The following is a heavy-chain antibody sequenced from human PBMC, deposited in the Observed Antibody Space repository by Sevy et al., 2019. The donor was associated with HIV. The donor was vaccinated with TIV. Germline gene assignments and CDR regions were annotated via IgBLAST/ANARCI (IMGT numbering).Heavy chain of an antibody. Sequence: ASVKVSCKASGYTFSDSGYYVHWVRQAPGQGLEWMGWINPKSGATNYAQKFQGRVTMTRDTSVSTANMELNRLTSDDTAVYYCARESYDFWTRPVDYDYGMDVWGQGTTVTVSS. CDR2: INPKSGAT. CDR3: ARESYDFWTRPVDYDYGMDV. CDR1: GYTFSDSGYY. V-gene: IGHV1-2*02. D-gene: IGHD3-3*01. J-gene: IGHJ6*02.